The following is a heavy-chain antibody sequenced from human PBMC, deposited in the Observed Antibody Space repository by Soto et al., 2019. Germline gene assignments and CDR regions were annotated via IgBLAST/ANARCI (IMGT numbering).Heavy chain of an antibody. CDR2: IYYSGST. CDR1: GGSISSGDYY. D-gene: IGHD3-22*01. Sequence: SETPSLPCTVSGGSISSGDYYWSWGRQPPGKGLGWIGYIYYSGSTYHNPSLKSRVTISVDTSKNQFSLKLSSVTAADTAVYYCARYYYYDSSGYRFDYWGQGTLVTVSS. V-gene: IGHV4-30-4*01. J-gene: IGHJ4*02. CDR3: ARYYYYDSSGYRFDY.